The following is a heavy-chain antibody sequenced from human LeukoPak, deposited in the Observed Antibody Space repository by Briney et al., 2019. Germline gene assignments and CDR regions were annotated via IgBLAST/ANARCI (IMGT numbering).Heavy chain of an antibody. V-gene: IGHV4-61*08. CDR1: GGSISSGGYS. D-gene: IGHD4-17*01. CDR3: ARVRAVTIFDY. J-gene: IGHJ4*02. CDR2: IYYSGST. Sequence: PSETLSLTCAVSGGSISSGGYSWSWIRQPPGKGLEWIGYIYYSGSTNYNPSLKSRVTISVDTSKNQFSLKLSSVTAADTAVYYCARVRAVTIFDYWGQGTLVTVSS.